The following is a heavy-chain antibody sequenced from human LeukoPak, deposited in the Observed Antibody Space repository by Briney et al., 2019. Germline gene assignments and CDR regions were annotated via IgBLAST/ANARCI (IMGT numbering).Heavy chain of an antibody. D-gene: IGHD6-19*01. V-gene: IGHV4-59*08. CDR2: VFYTGSA. J-gene: IGHJ4*02. Sequence: SETLSLTCSVSGGSINGYYWSWIRQPPGKGLEWIGYVFYTGSANYNSSLKSRVSKSVDTSKNQFYLRLSSVTAADTAVYYCARNLGGSSGYYYWGQGALVTVSS. CDR3: ARNLGGSSGYYY. CDR1: GGSINGYY.